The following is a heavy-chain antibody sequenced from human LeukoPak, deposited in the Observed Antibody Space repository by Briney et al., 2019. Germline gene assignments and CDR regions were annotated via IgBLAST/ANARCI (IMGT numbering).Heavy chain of an antibody. CDR1: GFIFPNAF. V-gene: IGHV3-15*01. J-gene: IGHJ6*03. D-gene: IGHD2/OR15-2a*01. CDR2: IKSNSERGAI. Sequence: PGRSLRLSCAASGFIFPNAFMNWVRHPPAKGLEWVGRIKSNSERGAIEYAAPVKGRFTISRDDSKNTLYLQMNSLKAEDTAIYYCTTGFYCNNKGCFYYMDVWGKGTTVTVSS. CDR3: TTGFYCNNKGCFYYMDV.